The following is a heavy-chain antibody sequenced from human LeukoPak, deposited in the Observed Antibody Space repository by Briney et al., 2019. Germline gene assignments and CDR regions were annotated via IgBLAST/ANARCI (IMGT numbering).Heavy chain of an antibody. D-gene: IGHD6-13*01. CDR1: GYTFTGYY. CDR3: ATESIAAARNWFDP. J-gene: IGHJ5*02. V-gene: IGHV1-2*02. CDR2: INPNSGGT. Sequence: ASVKVSCKASGYTFTGYYMHWVRQAPGQGLEWMGWINPNSGGTNHAQKFQGRVTMTRDTSISTAYMELSRLRSDDTAVYYCATESIAAARNWFDPWGQGTLVTVS.